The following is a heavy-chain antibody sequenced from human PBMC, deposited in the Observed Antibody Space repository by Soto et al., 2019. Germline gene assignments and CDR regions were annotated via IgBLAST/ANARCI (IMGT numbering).Heavy chain of an antibody. D-gene: IGHD6-13*01. J-gene: IGHJ4*02. CDR3: AKRAAGTSFDY. CDR1: GFTFSSYA. Sequence: PGGSLRLSCAASGFTFSSYAMTLVRQAPGKGLEWVSSISGSGVSTYYADSVKGRFTISRDNSKNTLYLQMNSLRAEDTAVYFCAKRAAGTSFDYWGQGTLVTVSS. V-gene: IGHV3-23*01. CDR2: ISGSGVST.